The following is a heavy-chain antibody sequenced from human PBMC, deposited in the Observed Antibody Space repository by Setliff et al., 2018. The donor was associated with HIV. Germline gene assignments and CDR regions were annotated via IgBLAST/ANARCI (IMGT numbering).Heavy chain of an antibody. CDR3: ASDIDVYDILTGYHFDY. CDR1: GYTFSSYS. D-gene: IGHD3-9*01. CDR2: ITPSGGSR. Sequence: ASVKVFSKASGYTFSSYSLHCVRRGPGQGREWMGIITPSGGSRRYAQKFQGRLTMTRDMSTSTVHMSLSSLRPEDAAVYYCASDIDVYDILTGYHFDYWGQGTLVTVSS. V-gene: IGHV1-46*01. J-gene: IGHJ4*02.